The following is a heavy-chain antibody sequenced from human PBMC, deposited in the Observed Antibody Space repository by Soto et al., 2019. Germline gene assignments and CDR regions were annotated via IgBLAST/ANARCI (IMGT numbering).Heavy chain of an antibody. Sequence: PSETLSLTCTVSGGSISSSSYYWGWIRQPPGKGLEWIGSIYYSGSTYYNPSLKSRVTISVDTSKNQFSLKLSSVTAADTAVYYCARWGFDLDYYYGMDVWGQGTTVTVSS. CDR3: ARWGFDLDYYYGMDV. J-gene: IGHJ6*02. D-gene: IGHD3-9*01. CDR2: IYYSGST. V-gene: IGHV4-39*01. CDR1: GGSISSSSYY.